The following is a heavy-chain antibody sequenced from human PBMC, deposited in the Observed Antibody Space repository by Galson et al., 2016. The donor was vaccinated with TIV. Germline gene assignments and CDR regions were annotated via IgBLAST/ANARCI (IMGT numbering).Heavy chain of an antibody. V-gene: IGHV1-2*02. J-gene: IGHJ4*02. CDR1: GYSFTDYY. CDR2: INPSSTGT. D-gene: IGHD1-26*01. Sequence: SVKVSCKASGYSFTDYYIHWVRQAPGQGPEWMGWINPSSTGTNYAQKFQGRVTMTRDTSISTAYMELTSLMSDDTAVYYCARDLSPVGSDQRGSCDFWGQGTLVTVSS. CDR3: ARDLSPVGSDQRGSCDF.